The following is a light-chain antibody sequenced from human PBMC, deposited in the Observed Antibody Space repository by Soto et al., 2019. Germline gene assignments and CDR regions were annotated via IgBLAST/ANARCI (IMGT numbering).Light chain of an antibody. Sequence: QSALTQPASVSGSPGQSITISCTRTSSDVGAFVYVSWYQQHPGKAPKLLIYEVSNRPSGVSDRFSGSKSGNTASLTISGLQAEDEADYYCSSVRLFGGGTQLTVL. J-gene: IGLJ2*01. CDR3: SSVRL. CDR1: SSDVGAFVY. CDR2: EVS. V-gene: IGLV2-14*01.